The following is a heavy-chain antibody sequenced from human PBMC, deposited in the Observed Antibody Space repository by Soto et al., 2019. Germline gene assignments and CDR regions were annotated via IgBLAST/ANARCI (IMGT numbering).Heavy chain of an antibody. CDR2: IDYTGGT. J-gene: IGHJ1*01. Sequence: QLQLQESGPGLVKPSETLSLTCTVSGDSISTRSNYCAWIRQPPVKGLEWIGSIDYTGGTYYNPSLKCRVTLFLDTSKNQFSLNPSSVTAADTAVYYWAREGPPIRAHNPPEYFQHWGQGTPVTVSS. V-gene: IGHV4-39*02. CDR1: GDSISTRSNY. CDR3: AREGPPIRAHNPPEYFQH.